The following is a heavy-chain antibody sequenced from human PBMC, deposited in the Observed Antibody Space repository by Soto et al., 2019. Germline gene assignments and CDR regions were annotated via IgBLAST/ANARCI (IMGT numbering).Heavy chain of an antibody. J-gene: IGHJ6*02. CDR3: AKDLGDIYYYYRMDV. Sequence: GGVLRLSCAASGFTFSSYAMNWVRQAPGKGLEWASAISGSGGSRYYADSVKGRFTISRDNSKNTLYLQMNSVRAEDTAVYYCAKDLGDIYYYYRMDVWGQGTTVTVSS. CDR1: GFTFSSYA. D-gene: IGHD3-9*01. V-gene: IGHV3-23*01. CDR2: ISGSGGSR.